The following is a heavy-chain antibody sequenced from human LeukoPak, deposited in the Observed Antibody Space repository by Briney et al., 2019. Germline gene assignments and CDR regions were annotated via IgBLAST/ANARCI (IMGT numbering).Heavy chain of an antibody. CDR2: IIPIFGTA. D-gene: IGHD3-22*01. V-gene: IGHV1-69*13. J-gene: IGHJ4*02. CDR3: ASPRGDYYDSSGYSYYFDY. CDR1: GGTFSSYA. Sequence: ASVKVSCKASGGTFSSYAISWVRQAPGQGLEWMGGIIPIFGTANYAQKFQGRVTITADESTSTAYMELSSLRSEDTAVYYCASPRGDYYDSSGYSYYFDYWGQGTLVTVSS.